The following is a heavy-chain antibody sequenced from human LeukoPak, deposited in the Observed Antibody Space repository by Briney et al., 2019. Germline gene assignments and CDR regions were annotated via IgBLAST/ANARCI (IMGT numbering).Heavy chain of an antibody. CDR1: GFTFRSCA. Sequence: GGSLRLSCAASGFTFRSCAMTWVRQAPGKGVEWVSAISGSGRTYYADSVKGRFTISRDNSKNTLYLQMNSLRAEDTAVYYCAKDPLVRGLTYDYWGQGTLVTVSS. J-gene: IGHJ4*02. D-gene: IGHD3-10*01. CDR2: ISGSGRT. CDR3: AKDPLVRGLTYDY. V-gene: IGHV3-23*01.